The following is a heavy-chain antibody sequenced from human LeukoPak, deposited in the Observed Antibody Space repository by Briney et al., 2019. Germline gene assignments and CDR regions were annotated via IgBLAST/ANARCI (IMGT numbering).Heavy chain of an antibody. J-gene: IGHJ4*02. D-gene: IGHD4-23*01. V-gene: IGHV4-59*08. CDR2: IYYTGST. CDR3: ARSYGGNPDY. CDR1: GDSISTYY. Sequence: SETLSLTCTASGDSISTYYWSWIRQPPGKGLEWIGYIYYTGSTNYNPSLKSRVTISVDTSKNQFSLKLSSVTAADTAVYYCARSYGGNPDYWGQGTLVTVSS.